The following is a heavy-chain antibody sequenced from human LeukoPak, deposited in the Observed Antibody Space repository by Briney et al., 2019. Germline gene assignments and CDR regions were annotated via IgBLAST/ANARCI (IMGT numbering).Heavy chain of an antibody. CDR1: GFTFSSYW. J-gene: IGHJ3*02. V-gene: IGHV3-7*01. CDR3: ARAHCSGRGCYQRYDGFDI. Sequence: PGGSLRLSCAASGFTFSSYWMTWVRQAPGKGLEWVANIKQDGSERSFVDSLKGRFTISRDNAKSSLFLQMNSLRVEDTAVYYCARAHCSGRGCYQRYDGFDIWGQGTVVTVSS. CDR2: IKQDGSER. D-gene: IGHD2-15*01.